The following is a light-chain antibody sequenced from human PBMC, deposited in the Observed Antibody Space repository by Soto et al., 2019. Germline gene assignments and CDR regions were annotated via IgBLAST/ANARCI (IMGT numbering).Light chain of an antibody. CDR3: QQFSSNPLT. Sequence: ELVLTQSPGTLSLSPGERATLSCRASQTVRNNYLAWYQQKPGQAPRLLIYDASIRATGIPDRFSGGGSGTYFTLTISXXXXEDFAVYYCQQFSSNPLTFGGG. CDR2: DAS. CDR1: QTVRNNY. J-gene: IGKJ4*01. V-gene: IGKV3-20*01.